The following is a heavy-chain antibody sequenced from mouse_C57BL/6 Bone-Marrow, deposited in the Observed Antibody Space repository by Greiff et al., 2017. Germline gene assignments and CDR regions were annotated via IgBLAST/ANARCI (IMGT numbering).Heavy chain of an antibody. Sequence: EVQLVESGGGLVKPGGSLKLSCAASGFTFSSYAMSWVRQTPEKRLEWVATISDGGSYTYYPDNVKGRFTISRDNAKNNLYLQMSHLKSEDTAMYYCARDRGAYYGNPFDYWGQGTTLTVSS. CDR3: ARDRGAYYGNPFDY. V-gene: IGHV5-4*01. D-gene: IGHD2-10*01. J-gene: IGHJ2*01. CDR2: ISDGGSYT. CDR1: GFTFSSYA.